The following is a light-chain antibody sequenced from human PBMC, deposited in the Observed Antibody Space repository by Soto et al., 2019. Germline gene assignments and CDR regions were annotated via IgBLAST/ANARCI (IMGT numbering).Light chain of an antibody. Sequence: QSVLTQPHSASGTPGQRVNISCSGSGSSIGTNTVNWYRQLPGTAPKLLIYGNNQRPSGVPDRFSGSKSGTSASLAISGLQSEDEADYYCAAWDGSLNNVLFGGGTKLTVL. V-gene: IGLV1-44*01. CDR1: GSSIGTNT. J-gene: IGLJ2*01. CDR3: AAWDGSLNNVL. CDR2: GNN.